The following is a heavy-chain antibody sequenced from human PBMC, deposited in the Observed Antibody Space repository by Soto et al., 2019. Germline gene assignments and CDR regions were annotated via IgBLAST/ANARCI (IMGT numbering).Heavy chain of an antibody. Sequence: ASVKVSCKASGYDFSSYAMHWVRQAPGQRLEWMGWINAGNGNTKYSQKFQGRVTITRDTSASTAYMELSSLRSEDTAVYYCARGGTLYCYFILGGLGTRATVS. J-gene: IGHJ2*01. CDR2: INAGNGNT. CDR3: ARGGTLYCYFIL. CDR1: GYDFSSYA. V-gene: IGHV1-3*01. D-gene: IGHD3-16*01.